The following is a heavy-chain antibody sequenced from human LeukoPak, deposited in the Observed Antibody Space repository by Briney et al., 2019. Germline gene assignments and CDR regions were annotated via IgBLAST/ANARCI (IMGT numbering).Heavy chain of an antibody. CDR2: ISSSSSYI. D-gene: IGHD3-22*01. CDR1: GFTFSSYS. J-gene: IGHJ4*02. CDR3: ARDRYYDSSGYFREDY. V-gene: IGHV3-21*01. Sequence: GGSLRLSCAASGFTFSSYSMNWVRQAPGKGLEWVSSISSSSSYIYYADSVKGRFTISRDNAKNSLYLQMSSLRAEDTAVYYCARDRYYDSSGYFREDYWGQGTLVTVSS.